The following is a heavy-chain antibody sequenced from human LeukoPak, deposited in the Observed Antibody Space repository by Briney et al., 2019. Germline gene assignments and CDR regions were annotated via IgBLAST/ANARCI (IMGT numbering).Heavy chain of an antibody. D-gene: IGHD3/OR15-3a*01. J-gene: IGHJ4*02. CDR2: INTDGSST. Sequence: GGSLRLSCTASGFSFSSYWMHWVRQPPGKGLVWVSLINTDGSSTTYADSVKGRFAISRDNAKNTLYLQMNSLRAEDTAVYYCASDGLGSPPLEYWGQGILLTVSS. V-gene: IGHV3-74*01. CDR3: ASDGLGSPPLEY. CDR1: GFSFSSYW.